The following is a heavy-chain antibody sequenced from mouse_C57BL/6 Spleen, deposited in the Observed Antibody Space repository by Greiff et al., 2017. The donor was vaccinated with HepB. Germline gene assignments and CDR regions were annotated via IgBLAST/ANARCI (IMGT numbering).Heavy chain of an antibody. CDR1: GYTFTDYY. CDR2: INPNNGGT. V-gene: IGHV1-26*01. J-gene: IGHJ2*01. Sequence: EVQLQQSGPELVKPGASVKISCKASGYTFTDYYMNWVKQSHGKSLEWIGDINPNNGGTSYNQKFKGKATLTVDKSSSTAYMELRSLTSEDSAVYYCARSDIYYDYEGDYWGQGTTLTVS. CDR3: ARSDIYYDYEGDY. D-gene: IGHD2-4*01.